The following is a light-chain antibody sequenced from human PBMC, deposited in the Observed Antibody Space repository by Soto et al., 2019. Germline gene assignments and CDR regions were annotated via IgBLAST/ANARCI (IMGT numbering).Light chain of an antibody. CDR2: DTS. J-gene: IGKJ1*01. V-gene: IGKV3-11*01. CDR3: QQRSIWPWT. Sequence: EVMLTQSPATLSLSPGERATLSCRASQSVSNFLAWYQQKPGQAPRLLIYDTSDRATGLPARFSGSGSGTDFTLTISSLEPEDFAVFYCQQRSIWPWTFGQGTKVDI. CDR1: QSVSNF.